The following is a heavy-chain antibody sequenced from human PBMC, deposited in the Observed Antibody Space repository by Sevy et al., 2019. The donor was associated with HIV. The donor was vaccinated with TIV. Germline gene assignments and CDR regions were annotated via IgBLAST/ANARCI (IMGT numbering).Heavy chain of an antibody. D-gene: IGHD4-17*01. CDR2: ISNSGTTI. J-gene: IGHJ4*02. Sequence: GGSLRLSCAASGFTFSSYEMNWVRQAPGKGLEWVSYISNSGTTISYSDSVRGPFSISRDNARNSLYLQMNSLRAEDTAVYYCARDLPPSATTVAHFAYWGQGTLVTVSS. CDR1: GFTFSSYE. CDR3: ARDLPPSATTVAHFAY. V-gene: IGHV3-48*03.